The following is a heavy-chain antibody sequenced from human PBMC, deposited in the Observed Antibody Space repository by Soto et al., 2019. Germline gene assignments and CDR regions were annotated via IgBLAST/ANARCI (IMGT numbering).Heavy chain of an antibody. CDR2: ISYDGSNK. V-gene: IGHV3-30*04. J-gene: IGHJ4*02. CDR3: ARGGDIGELLDY. Sequence: GGSLRLSCTASGFTFSSYAMHWVRQAPGKGLEWVAVISYDGSNKYYADSVKGRFTISRDNSKNTLYLQMNSLRAEDTAVYYCARGGDIGELLDYWGQGTLVTVSS. D-gene: IGHD3-10*01. CDR1: GFTFSSYA.